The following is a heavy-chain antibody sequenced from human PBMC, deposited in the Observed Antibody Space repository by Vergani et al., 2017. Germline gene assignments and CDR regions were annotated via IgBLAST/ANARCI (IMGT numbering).Heavy chain of an antibody. CDR2: IWYDGSKE. V-gene: IGHV3-33*01. D-gene: IGHD2-8*01. CDR1: GFTLSSHA. Sequence: QVQLEESGGGVVQPGRSLRLSCAGSGFTLSSHAMHWVRQAPGKGLEWVAFIWYDGSKEYYADSVKGRFTISRDNSKNTLYLQMNNLRTADTAVYYCPRSGYCAHGVCYMTYYYYMDVWGKGTAVTVSS. CDR3: PRSGYCAHGVCYMTYYYYMDV. J-gene: IGHJ6*03.